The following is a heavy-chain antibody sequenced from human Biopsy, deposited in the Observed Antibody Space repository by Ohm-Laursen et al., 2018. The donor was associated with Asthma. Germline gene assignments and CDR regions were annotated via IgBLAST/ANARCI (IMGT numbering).Heavy chain of an antibody. CDR3: ARDGTDMNEAMPKDY. Sequence: SLRLSCAASGFTFSSYSMNWVRQAPGKGLEWVSSISSSSSYIYYADLVKGRFTISRDNAKNSLYLQMNSLRAEDTAVYYCARDGTDMNEAMPKDYGGQGALVTVSS. J-gene: IGHJ4*02. V-gene: IGHV3-21*01. CDR1: GFTFSSYS. CDR2: ISSSSSYI. D-gene: IGHD2-2*01.